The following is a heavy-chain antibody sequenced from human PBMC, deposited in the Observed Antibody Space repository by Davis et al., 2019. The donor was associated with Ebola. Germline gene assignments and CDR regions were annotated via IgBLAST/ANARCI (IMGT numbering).Heavy chain of an antibody. Sequence: SETLSLTCTVSGGSTSSSSYFWGWIRQPPGKGLEWIGSIYYGGSIYYNPSLKSRLTISVDTPKNQVSLNLSSVTAADSAVYYCARLRGYDFGSRWLGAYWGQGTLVTVPS. CDR3: ARLRGYDFGSRWLGAY. D-gene: IGHD5-12*01. CDR2: IYYGGSI. CDR1: GGSTSSSSYF. V-gene: IGHV4-39*01. J-gene: IGHJ4*02.